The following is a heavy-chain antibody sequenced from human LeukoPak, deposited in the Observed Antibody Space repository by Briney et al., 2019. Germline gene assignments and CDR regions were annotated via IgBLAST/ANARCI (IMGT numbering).Heavy chain of an antibody. CDR1: GYTFTSYY. CDR3: ARVPTYYDILTGYYSDY. Sequence: ASVKVSCKASGYTFTSYYMHWERQAPGQGLEWMGLINPTGGSTGYAQKFQGRVTMTRDMSTSTAYMELRSLRSDDTAVYYCARVPTYYDILTGYYSDYWGQGTLVTVSS. CDR2: INPTGGST. J-gene: IGHJ4*02. V-gene: IGHV1-46*01. D-gene: IGHD3-9*01.